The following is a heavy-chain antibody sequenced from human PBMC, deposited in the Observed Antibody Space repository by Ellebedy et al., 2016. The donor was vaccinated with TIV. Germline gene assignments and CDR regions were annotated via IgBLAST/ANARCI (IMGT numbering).Heavy chain of an antibody. CDR3: ARALVDTAMATGTDH. V-gene: IGHV1-2*06. Sequence: AASVKVSCKTSGYPFIGNYMHWVRQAPGLGLEWMGRINPNSGGTEFAQKFQGRVTMTRDPSSITAYMELGGLRSDDTAVYYGARALVDTAMATGTDHWGQGTLVTVSS. CDR1: GYPFIGNY. J-gene: IGHJ4*02. D-gene: IGHD5-18*01. CDR2: INPNSGGT.